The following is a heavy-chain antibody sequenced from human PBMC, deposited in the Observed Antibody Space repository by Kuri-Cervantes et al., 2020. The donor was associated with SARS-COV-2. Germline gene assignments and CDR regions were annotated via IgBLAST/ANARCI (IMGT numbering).Heavy chain of an antibody. V-gene: IGHV1-69*02. CDR3: ARYPSLEWLHYYGMDV. J-gene: IGHJ6*02. D-gene: IGHD3-3*01. CDR2: IIPILGIA. Sequence: SVKVSCKASGGTFSSYTISWVRQAPGQGLEWMRRIIPILGIANYAQKFQGRVTITADKSTSTAYMELSSLRSEDTAVYYCARYPSLEWLHYYGMDVWGQGTTVTVSS. CDR1: GGTFSSYT.